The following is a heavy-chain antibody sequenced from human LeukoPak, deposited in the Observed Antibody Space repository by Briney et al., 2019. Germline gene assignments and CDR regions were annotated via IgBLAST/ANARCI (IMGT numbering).Heavy chain of an antibody. J-gene: IGHJ4*02. V-gene: IGHV1-8*01. CDR1: GYTFTSYD. CDR2: MNPNSGNT. CDR3: ARGSIVGATFDYFDY. D-gene: IGHD1-26*01. Sequence: ASVKVSCKTSGYTFTSYDINWVRQATGQGLEWMGWMNPNSGNTDYAQKFQGRVTMTRDTSISTAYMELSRLRSDDTAVYYCARGSIVGATFDYFDYWGQGTLVTVSS.